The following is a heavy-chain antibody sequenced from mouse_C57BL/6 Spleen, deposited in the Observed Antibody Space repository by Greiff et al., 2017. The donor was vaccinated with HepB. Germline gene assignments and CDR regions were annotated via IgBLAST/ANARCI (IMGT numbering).Heavy chain of an antibody. J-gene: IGHJ4*01. Sequence: EVKLMESGPGLVKPSQSLSLTCSVTGYSITSGYYWNWIRQFPGNKLEWMGYISYDGSNNYNPSLKNRISITRDTSKNQFFLKLNSVTTEDTATYYCARGALYYAMDYWGQGTSVTVSS. CDR1: GYSITSGYY. V-gene: IGHV3-6*01. CDR2: ISYDGSN. CDR3: ARGALYYAMDY.